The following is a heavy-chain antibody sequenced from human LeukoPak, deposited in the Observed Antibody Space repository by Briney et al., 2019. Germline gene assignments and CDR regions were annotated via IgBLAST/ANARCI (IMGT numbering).Heavy chain of an antibody. CDR2: IIPIIGIA. CDR3: ARDDYGDYNRVGY. J-gene: IGHJ4*02. CDR1: GGTFSSYT. V-gene: IGHV1-69*02. Sequence: SVKVSCKASGGTFSSYTISWVRQAPGQGLEWMGRIIPIIGIANYAQKFQGRVTITADKSTSTAYMELSSLRSEDTAVYYCARDDYGDYNRVGYWGQGTRVTVSS. D-gene: IGHD4-17*01.